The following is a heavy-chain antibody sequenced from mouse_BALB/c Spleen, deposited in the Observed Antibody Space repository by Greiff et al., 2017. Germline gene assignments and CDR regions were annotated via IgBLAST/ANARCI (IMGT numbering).Heavy chain of an antibody. Sequence: EVKLVESGGGLVKPGGSLKLSCAASGFTFSSYAMSWVRQTPEKRLEWVASISSGGSTYYPDSVKGRFTISRDNARNILYLQMSSLRSEDTAMYYCARGSYDYDGSMDYWGQGTSVTVSS. CDR3: ARGSYDYDGSMDY. J-gene: IGHJ4*01. D-gene: IGHD2-4*01. CDR1: GFTFSSYA. V-gene: IGHV5-6-5*01. CDR2: ISSGGST.